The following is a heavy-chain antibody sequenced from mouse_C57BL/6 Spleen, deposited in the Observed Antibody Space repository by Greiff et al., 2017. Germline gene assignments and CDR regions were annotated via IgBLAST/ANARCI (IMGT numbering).Heavy chain of an antibody. Sequence: QFQLQQSGAELMKPGASGKRSCKATGYTFTGYWIEWVKQRPGHGLEWIGEILPGSGSTNNNEKFKGKATFTADTSSNSAYMQLGTLTTEDSAIYFCAMIIITDPPYAMDYWVQGSSVTVSS. V-gene: IGHV1-9*01. CDR1: GYTFTGYW. CDR2: ILPGSGST. D-gene: IGHD1-2*01. J-gene: IGHJ4*01. CDR3: AMIIITDPPYAMDY.